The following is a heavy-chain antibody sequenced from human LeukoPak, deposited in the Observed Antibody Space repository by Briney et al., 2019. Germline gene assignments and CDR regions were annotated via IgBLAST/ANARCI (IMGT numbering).Heavy chain of an antibody. CDR1: GGSFSGYY. J-gene: IGHJ5*02. CDR3: ARDPRYSSSSYQGFDP. D-gene: IGHD6-6*01. Sequence: PSETLSLTCAVYGGSFSGYYWSWIRQPPGKGLEWIGEINHSGSTNYNPSLKSRVTISVDTSKNQFSLKLSSVTAADTAVYYCARDPRYSSSSYQGFDPWGQGTLVTVSS. V-gene: IGHV4-34*01. CDR2: INHSGST.